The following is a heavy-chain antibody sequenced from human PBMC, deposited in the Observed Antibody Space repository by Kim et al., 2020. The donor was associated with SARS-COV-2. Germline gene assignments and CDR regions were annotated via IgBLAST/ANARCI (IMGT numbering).Heavy chain of an antibody. D-gene: IGHD2-2*03. V-gene: IGHV4-34*01. CDR1: GGSFSGYY. Sequence: SETLSLTCAVYGGSFSGYYWSWIRQPPGKGLEWIGEINHSGSTNYNPSLKSRVTISVDTSKNQFSLKLSSVTAADTAVYYCARGTGLAIVVVPAAMAFDIWGQGTMVTVSS. CDR2: INHSGST. CDR3: ARGTGLAIVVVPAAMAFDI. J-gene: IGHJ3*02.